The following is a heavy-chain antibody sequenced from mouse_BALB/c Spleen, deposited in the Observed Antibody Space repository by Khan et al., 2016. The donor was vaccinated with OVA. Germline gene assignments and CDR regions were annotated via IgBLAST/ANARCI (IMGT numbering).Heavy chain of an antibody. V-gene: IGHV6-6*02. Sequence: EVKLEESGGGLVQPGGSMKLSCVASGFTFSNYWMNWVRQSPEKGFEWVAEIRLKSNIYATHYAESVRGRFTISRDDSRGGVYLQMNNLGAEDTGSYYGRRGWDWYFDVWGAGTTVTVSS. J-gene: IGHJ1*01. CDR3: RRGWDWYFDV. D-gene: IGHD3-3*01. CDR2: IRLKSNIYAT. CDR1: GFTFSNYW.